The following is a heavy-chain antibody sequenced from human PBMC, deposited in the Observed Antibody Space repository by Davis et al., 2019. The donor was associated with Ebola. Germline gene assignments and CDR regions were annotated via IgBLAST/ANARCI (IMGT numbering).Heavy chain of an antibody. V-gene: IGHV1-24*01. CDR3: ARGRLDLYYYHYGMDV. CDR1: GYTLTELS. J-gene: IGHJ6*02. CDR2: FDPEDGET. Sequence: AASVKVSCKVSGYTLTELSMHWVRQAPGKGLEWMGGFDPEDGETIYAQKFQGRVTMTEDTSTDTAYMELSSLRSEDTAVYYCARGRLDLYYYHYGMDVWGQGTTVTVSS. D-gene: IGHD1-1*01.